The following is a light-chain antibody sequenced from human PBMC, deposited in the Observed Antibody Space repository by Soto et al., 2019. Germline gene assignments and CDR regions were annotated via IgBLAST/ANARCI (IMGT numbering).Light chain of an antibody. J-gene: IGLJ3*02. CDR2: DTN. CDR3: LLSYSGTKV. CDR1: PGAVTSGHY. Sequence: QDVVTQEPSLTVSPGVKVTINCGSSPGAVTSGHYPDWFQQKPGQAPRTLIYDTNNKHSWTPARFSGSLLGGKAALTLSGAQPEDEAEYYCLLSYSGTKVFGGGTKLTVL. V-gene: IGLV7-46*01.